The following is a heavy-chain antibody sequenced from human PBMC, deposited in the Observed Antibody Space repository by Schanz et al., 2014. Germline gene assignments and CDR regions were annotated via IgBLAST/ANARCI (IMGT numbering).Heavy chain of an antibody. J-gene: IGHJ5*02. CDR2: INHGGST. CDR1: GGSFSGYY. V-gene: IGHV4-34*01. CDR3: ARGGSVATIAPYTWFDP. Sequence: QVQLQQWGAGLLKPSETLSLTCAVYGGSFSGYYWSWIRQPPGKGLEWIAEINHGGSTNYNPSLKSLVPISIAPSNNHFSLKLHSVTAADTAVYYCARGGSVATIAPYTWFDPWGQGTLVTVSS. D-gene: IGHD5-12*01.